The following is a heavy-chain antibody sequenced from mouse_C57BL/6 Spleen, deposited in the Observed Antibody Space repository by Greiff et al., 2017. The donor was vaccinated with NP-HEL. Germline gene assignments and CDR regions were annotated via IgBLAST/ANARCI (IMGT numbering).Heavy chain of an antibody. Sequence: EVNLVESGGGLVKPGGSLKLSCAASGFTFSSYAMPWVRQTPDKRLEWVATISDGGSNIYYPDTVKGRFTISRDHAKNHLFLQMSHLKSENTAIYYGAGGEYGDALDYWGQGTSVTVSS. CDR1: GFTFSSYA. V-gene: IGHV5-4*03. D-gene: IGHD5-1*01. CDR2: ISDGGSNI. CDR3: AGGEYGDALDY. J-gene: IGHJ4*01.